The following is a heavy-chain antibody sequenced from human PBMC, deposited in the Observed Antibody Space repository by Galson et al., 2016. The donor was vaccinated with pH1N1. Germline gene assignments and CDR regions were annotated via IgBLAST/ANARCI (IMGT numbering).Heavy chain of an antibody. D-gene: IGHD3-16*01. CDR3: ARGEGIRYYYSGMDV. CDR2: IYYSGTT. V-gene: IGHV4-30-4*01. Sequence: LSLTCTVSGGSMYSADYYWSWIRRPPGKGLEWIGYIYYSGTTYFSPSLKSRLSMSVDMSNNQFSLTLNSVTAADTAVYYCARGEGIRYYYSGMDVWGQGTTVTVFS. CDR1: GGSMYSADYY. J-gene: IGHJ6*02.